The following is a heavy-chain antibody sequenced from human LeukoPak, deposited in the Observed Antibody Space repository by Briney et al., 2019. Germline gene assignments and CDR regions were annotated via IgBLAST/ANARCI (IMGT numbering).Heavy chain of an antibody. V-gene: IGHV5-51*01. CDR3: ATYAGSSSKYFQD. D-gene: IGHD3-10*01. Sequence: GESLEISCQGSGYSFISYYIAWVRQMPGKGLEWMGIIYPGDSDTRYSPSFQGQVTISADKSISTAYLQRSSLQASDTAMYYCATYAGSSSKYFQDWGQGTLVTVSS. CDR2: IYPGDSDT. J-gene: IGHJ1*01. CDR1: GYSFISYY.